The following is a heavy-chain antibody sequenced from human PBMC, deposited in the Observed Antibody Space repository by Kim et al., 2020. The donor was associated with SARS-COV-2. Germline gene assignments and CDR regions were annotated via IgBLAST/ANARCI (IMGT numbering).Heavy chain of an antibody. CDR2: ISYDGSNK. D-gene: IGHD3-10*01. CDR1: GFTFSSYG. Sequence: GGSLRLSCAASGFTFSSYGMHWVRQAPGKGLEWVAVISYDGSNKYYADSVKGRFTISRDNSKNTLYLQMNSLRAEDTAVYYCASNRNYYGSGSYILDYWGQGTLVNVSS. J-gene: IGHJ4*02. CDR3: ASNRNYYGSGSYILDY. V-gene: IGHV3-30*03.